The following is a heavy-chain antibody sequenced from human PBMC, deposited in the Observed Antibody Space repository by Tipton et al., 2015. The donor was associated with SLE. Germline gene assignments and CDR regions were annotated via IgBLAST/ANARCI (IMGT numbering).Heavy chain of an antibody. V-gene: IGHV3-21*03. Sequence: SLRLSCAASGFTFSSYGMNWVRQAPGKGLEWVSSISSSGSYIYYADSVKGRFTISRDNAKNSLYLQMNSLRAEDTAVYYCAGVQGVPYWGQGTMVTVSS. J-gene: IGHJ4*02. CDR3: AGVQGVPY. CDR2: ISSSGSYI. CDR1: GFTFSSYG. D-gene: IGHD3-10*01.